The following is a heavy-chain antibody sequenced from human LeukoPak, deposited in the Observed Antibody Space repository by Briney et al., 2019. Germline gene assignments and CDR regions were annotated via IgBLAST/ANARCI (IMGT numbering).Heavy chain of an antibody. J-gene: IGHJ4*02. D-gene: IGHD5-18*01. Sequence: SETLSLTCTASGGSISSYYWSWIRQPPGKGLEWIGYIYYSGSTNYNPSLKSRVTISVDTSKNQFSLKLSSVTAADTAVYYCARLTAMVTPDYWGQGTLVTVSS. CDR3: ARLTAMVTPDY. CDR1: GGSISSYY. CDR2: IYYSGST. V-gene: IGHV4-59*01.